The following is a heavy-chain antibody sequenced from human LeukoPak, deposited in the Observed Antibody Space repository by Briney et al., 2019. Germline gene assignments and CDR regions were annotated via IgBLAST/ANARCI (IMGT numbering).Heavy chain of an antibody. CDR1: GYTFTSYA. Sequence: ASVKVSCKASGYTFTSYAMHWVRQAPGQRLEWMGWMNAGNGNTKYSQKFQGRVTITRDTSASTAYMELSSLRSEDTAVYYCEREVYYYGSGPFDYWGQGTLVTVSS. J-gene: IGHJ4*02. CDR3: EREVYYYGSGPFDY. D-gene: IGHD3-10*01. V-gene: IGHV1-3*01. CDR2: MNAGNGNT.